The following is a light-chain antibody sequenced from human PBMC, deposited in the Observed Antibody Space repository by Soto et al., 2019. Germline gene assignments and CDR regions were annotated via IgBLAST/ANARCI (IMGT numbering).Light chain of an antibody. CDR3: SSYAGSSNV. J-gene: IGLJ1*01. Sequence: SVLTQPPSASGSPGQSVAISCTGTSCDVGGYNYVSWYQQHPGKAPKLMIYEVNKRPSGVPDRFSGSKSGNTASLTVSGLQAEDEADYYCSSYAGSSNVFGTGTKVTV. CDR2: EVN. CDR1: SCDVGGYNY. V-gene: IGLV2-8*01.